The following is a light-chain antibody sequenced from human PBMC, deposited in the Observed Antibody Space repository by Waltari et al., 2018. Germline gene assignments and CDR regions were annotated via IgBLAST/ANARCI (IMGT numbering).Light chain of an antibody. CDR3: CSYAGSNTYV. Sequence: QSALTQPPSASGSPGQSVTISCTGTSSDVGGYNYVSWYQQHPGKAPQLMIHEVTKRPSGVPDRFSGSKSGNTASLTVSGLQAEDEADYYCCSYAGSNTYVFGTGTKVIVL. CDR1: SSDVGGYNY. J-gene: IGLJ1*01. CDR2: EVT. V-gene: IGLV2-8*01.